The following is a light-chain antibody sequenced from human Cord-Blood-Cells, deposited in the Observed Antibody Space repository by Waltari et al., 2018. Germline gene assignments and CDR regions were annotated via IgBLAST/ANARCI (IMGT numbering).Light chain of an antibody. J-gene: IGKJ1*01. V-gene: IGKV1-5*03. CDR1: QSISSW. Sequence: DIQMTQSPSTLSASVGDRVTITCRASQSISSWLAWYQQKPGKAPKLLVYKASSLESGVPSRLSGSRSGTEFTLTISSLQPDDFATYDCQQYNSYWTFGQGTKVEIK. CDR3: QQYNSYWT. CDR2: KAS.